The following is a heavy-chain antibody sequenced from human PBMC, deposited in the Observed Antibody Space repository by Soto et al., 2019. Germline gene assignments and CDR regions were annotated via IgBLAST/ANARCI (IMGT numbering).Heavy chain of an antibody. J-gene: IGHJ4*02. Sequence: GGSLRLSCAASGFTFSSYDMHWVRQATGKGLEWVSAIGTAGDTYYPGSVKGRFTISRENAKNSLYLQMNSLRAEDTAVYYCARGGGSGSYLHFDYWGQGTLVTVSS. CDR2: IGTAGDT. D-gene: IGHD1-26*01. V-gene: IGHV3-13*01. CDR3: ARGGGSGSYLHFDY. CDR1: GFTFSSYD.